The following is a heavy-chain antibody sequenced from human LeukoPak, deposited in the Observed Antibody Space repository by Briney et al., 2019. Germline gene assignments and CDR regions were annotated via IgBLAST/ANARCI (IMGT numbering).Heavy chain of an antibody. J-gene: IGHJ4*02. CDR1: GYTFTSYY. CDR3: ERDQASETFDY. CDR2: INPSGGST. V-gene: IGHV1-46*01. Sequence: GASVKVSCKASGYTFTSYYMHWVRQAPGQGLEWMGIINPSGGSTSYAQKFQGRVTMTRDTSTSTVYMELSSLRSEDRAVYYCERDQASETFDYWGQGTLVTVSS.